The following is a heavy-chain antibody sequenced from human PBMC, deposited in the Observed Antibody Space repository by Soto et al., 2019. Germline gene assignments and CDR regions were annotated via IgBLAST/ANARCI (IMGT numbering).Heavy chain of an antibody. CDR2: IYYSGST. V-gene: IGHV4-59*12. CDR1: GGSISSYY. Sequence: SETLSLTCTVSGGSISSYYWSWIRQPPGKELEWIGYIYYSGSTNYNPCLKSRVTISVDTSMNQFSLKLSSVTAADTAVYYCARVRGNNRGIYYYYYGMDVWGQGTTVTVPS. D-gene: IGHD7-27*01. CDR3: ARVRGNNRGIYYYYYGMDV. J-gene: IGHJ6*02.